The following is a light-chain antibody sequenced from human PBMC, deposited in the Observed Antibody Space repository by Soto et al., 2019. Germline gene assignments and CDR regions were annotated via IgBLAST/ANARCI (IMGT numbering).Light chain of an antibody. J-gene: IGKJ1*01. V-gene: IGKV3-15*01. Sequence: EIVMTQSPATLSVSPGERATLSCRASQSVGTNLAWYQQRPGQAPRLIISGAYTRATGIPARFSGSGSGTEFTLTISSLQSEDFAIYYCQQFNKWPRTFGQGTKVDIK. CDR2: GAY. CDR1: QSVGTN. CDR3: QQFNKWPRT.